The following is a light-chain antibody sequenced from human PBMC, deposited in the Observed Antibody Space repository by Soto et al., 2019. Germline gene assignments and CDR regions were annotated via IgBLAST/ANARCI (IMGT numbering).Light chain of an antibody. Sequence: QSALTQPASVSGCPGQSITISCTGTSSDVGDYNYVSWYQQHPGKAPKIMIYDVSDRPSGVSDRFSGSKSGNTASLTISGLQAEDEADYYCSSSTSSSTLYVFGTGTKLTVL. CDR2: DVS. CDR3: SSSTSSSTLYV. J-gene: IGLJ1*01. V-gene: IGLV2-14*01. CDR1: SSDVGDYNY.